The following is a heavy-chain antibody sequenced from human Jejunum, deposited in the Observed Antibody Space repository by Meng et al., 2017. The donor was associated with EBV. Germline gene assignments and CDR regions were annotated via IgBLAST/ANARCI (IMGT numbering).Heavy chain of an antibody. V-gene: IGHV4-4*02. CDR1: GASIGSSHW. CDR2: IYYTGRT. D-gene: IGHD5-12*01. CDR3: ATSMSGYSYGYS. Sequence: QGQVQESGPGLVQPSGSLSLTCAVSGASIGSSHWWSWVCQAPGEGLEWIGEIYYTGRTNYNPSLKSRVSMSIDKSKNQFSLNLNSVTVADTAVYYCATSMSGYSYGYSWGQGTLVTVSS. J-gene: IGHJ5*02.